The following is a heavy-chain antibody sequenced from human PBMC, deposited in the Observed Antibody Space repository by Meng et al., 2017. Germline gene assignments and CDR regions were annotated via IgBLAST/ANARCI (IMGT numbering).Heavy chain of an antibody. CDR3: ARAGVGYYDSSGPYSY. V-gene: IGHV4-4*02. CDR1: GGSISSSKW. J-gene: IGHJ4*02. D-gene: IGHD3-22*01. CDR2: IYHSGST. Sequence: QVPLQGAGPVSVKPSGTRSLTCPVSGGSISSSKWWSWVRQPPGKGLEWIGEIYHSGSTNYNPSLKSRVTISVDKSKNQFSLKLSSVTAADTAVYYCARAGVGYYDSSGPYSYWGQGTLVTVSS.